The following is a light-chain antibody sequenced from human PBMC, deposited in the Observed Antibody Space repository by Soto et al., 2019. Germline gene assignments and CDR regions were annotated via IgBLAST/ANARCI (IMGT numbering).Light chain of an antibody. V-gene: IGKV1-39*01. CDR3: QQSYNTPYT. CDR2: ASV. Sequence: DLQMTQSPSSLSVSVGDKVTITCRASRSISNYLNWYQQKPGKGPELLIYASVNLQSGVPSRFSGSGSGTDFTLTINSLQPDDFATYYCQQSYNTPYTCGQGTTLEI. CDR1: RSISNY. J-gene: IGKJ2*01.